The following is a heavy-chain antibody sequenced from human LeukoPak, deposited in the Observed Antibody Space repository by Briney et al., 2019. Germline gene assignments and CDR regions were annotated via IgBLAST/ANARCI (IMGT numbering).Heavy chain of an antibody. CDR2: ISSGQST. V-gene: IGHV3-23*01. CDR1: GFTFSSYA. CDR3: AKDLRGAWRGSIDY. J-gene: IGHJ4*02. D-gene: IGHD3-10*01. Sequence: GGSVRLSSAASGFTFSSYAMTWVRQAPGKGQEWVLGISSGQSTYYADSVRGRFTVSRDNSRDTLYLQMSSLRADDTAVYYCAKDLRGAWRGSIDYCAQGTLVTVSS.